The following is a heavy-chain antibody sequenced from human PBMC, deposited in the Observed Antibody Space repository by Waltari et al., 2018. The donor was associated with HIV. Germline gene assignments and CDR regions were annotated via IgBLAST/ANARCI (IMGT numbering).Heavy chain of an antibody. Sequence: EVQLVQSGAEVKKTGESLKISCKGSGYNFTTYWIGWVRQMPGKGLEWRVIIYPVDSDTRYSPAFRGQVTISADKSMSTAYLQWSSLQASDTAIYYCARLGYCSSARCPSGYYYSYGMGVWGQGTTVTVSS. D-gene: IGHD2-2*01. CDR2: IYPVDSDT. V-gene: IGHV5-51*01. CDR3: ARLGYCSSARCPSGYYYSYGMGV. J-gene: IGHJ6*02. CDR1: GYNFTTYW.